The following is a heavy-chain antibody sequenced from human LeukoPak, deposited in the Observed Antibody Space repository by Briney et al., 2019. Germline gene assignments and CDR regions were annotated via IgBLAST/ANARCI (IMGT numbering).Heavy chain of an antibody. Sequence: SETLSLTCAVYGGSFSGHSWSWIRQPPGKGLEWIGEVIHGGSTYYNPSLKSRVTISVDTSRNQFSLKLSSVTAADTAVYYCARRSGYSQVDSWGQGTLVTVSP. J-gene: IGHJ4*02. CDR1: GGSFSGHS. V-gene: IGHV4-34*12. CDR3: ARRSGYSQVDS. CDR2: VIHGGST. D-gene: IGHD3-3*01.